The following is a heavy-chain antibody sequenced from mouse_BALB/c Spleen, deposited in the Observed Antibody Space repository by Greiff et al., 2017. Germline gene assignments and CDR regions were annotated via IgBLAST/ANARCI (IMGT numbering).Heavy chain of an antibody. CDR1: GYSITSDYA. J-gene: IGHJ2*01. CDR2: ISYSGST. CDR3: ARGWDEGDFDY. V-gene: IGHV3-2*02. D-gene: IGHD4-1*01. Sequence: DVKFVESGPGLVKPSQSLSLTCTVTGYSITSDYAWNWIRQFPGNKLEWMGYISYSGSTSYNPSLKSRISITRDTSKNQFFLQLNSVTTEDTATYYCARGWDEGDFDYWGQGTTLTVSS.